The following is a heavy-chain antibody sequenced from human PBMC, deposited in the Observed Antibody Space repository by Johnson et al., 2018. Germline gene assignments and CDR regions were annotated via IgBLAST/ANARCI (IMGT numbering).Heavy chain of an antibody. CDR3: ASVYSNGIGDFDY. CDR2: VSDSSSTI. V-gene: IGHV3-48*01. Sequence: EVQLLESGGGLVQPGGSLRLSCAASGFTFSIYSMAWVRQAPGKGLEWISYVSDSSSTIHYADSVKGRFIISRDNAKNSLYLQMNSLRAEDTAVYYCASVYSNGIGDFDYWGQGTLVTVSS. D-gene: IGHD2/OR15-2a*01. CDR1: GFTFSIYS. J-gene: IGHJ4*02.